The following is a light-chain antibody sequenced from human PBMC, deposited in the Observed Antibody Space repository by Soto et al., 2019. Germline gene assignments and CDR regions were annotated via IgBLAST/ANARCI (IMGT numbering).Light chain of an antibody. Sequence: EIVLTQSPATLSLSPGERATLSCRTSQRVSNYLAWYHQKPGQAPTLLMYDVSNRATGIPARFSGSGSGPDFTLTISSLEPEDFAVYYCHQRSNWPSTFGGGTKVEIK. J-gene: IGKJ4*01. V-gene: IGKV3-11*01. CDR1: QRVSNY. CDR2: DVS. CDR3: HQRSNWPST.